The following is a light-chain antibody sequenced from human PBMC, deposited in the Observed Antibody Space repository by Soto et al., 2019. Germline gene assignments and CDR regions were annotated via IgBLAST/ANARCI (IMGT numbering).Light chain of an antibody. V-gene: IGKV1-39*01. CDR3: QESFYAPPT. CDR2: ETS. Sequence: DVQMTQAPSSLSASVGERVTITCRASQNIRSYLSWYQQKPGKAHKXLIFETSTLQSGVPSRFTGAGSGTDGTITISSLQPEDFETYDCQESFYAPPTFGQGTKVDIK. J-gene: IGKJ1*01. CDR1: QNIRSY.